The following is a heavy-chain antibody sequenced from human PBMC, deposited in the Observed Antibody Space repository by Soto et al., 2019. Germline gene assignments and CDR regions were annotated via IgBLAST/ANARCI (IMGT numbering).Heavy chain of an antibody. CDR3: ARDLRFSSTNYFDF. D-gene: IGHD2-8*01. CDR2: IDGSSDYT. J-gene: IGHJ4*02. Sequence: GGSLRRSCTAAGFLFTDYYMSGIRQPPWKGLDWLAYIDGSSDYTNSADSVKGRFTISRDNAKNSVFLQMNNLRADDTAVYYCARDLRFSSTNYFDFWGRGTLVTVSS. V-gene: IGHV3-11*06. CDR1: GFLFTDYY.